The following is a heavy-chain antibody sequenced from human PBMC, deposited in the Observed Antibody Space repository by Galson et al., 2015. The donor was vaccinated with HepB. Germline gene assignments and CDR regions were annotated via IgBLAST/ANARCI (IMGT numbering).Heavy chain of an antibody. J-gene: IGHJ4*02. CDR1: GGSFNY. V-gene: IGHV4-34*01. Sequence: ETLSLTCAVYGGSFNYWNWVRQPPGKGLDWIGEINHTGSTNYNPSLKSQVTISVDTSKNQFSLRLSSVTAADTAVYYCARGYPPRYWGQGTLVTVSS. CDR3: ARGYPPRY. CDR2: INHTGST.